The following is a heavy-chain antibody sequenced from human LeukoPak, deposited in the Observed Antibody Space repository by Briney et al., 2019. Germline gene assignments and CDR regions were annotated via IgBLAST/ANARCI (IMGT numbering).Heavy chain of an antibody. J-gene: IGHJ4*02. D-gene: IGHD3-22*01. Sequence: GGSLRLSRAASGFTFSSYAMSWVRQAPGKGLEWVSAISGSGGSTYYADSVKGRFTISRDNSKNTLYLQMNSLRAEDTAVYYCAKEGYLYYDSSGYFLFDYWGQGTLVTVSS. CDR1: GFTFSSYA. V-gene: IGHV3-23*01. CDR3: AKEGYLYYDSSGYFLFDY. CDR2: ISGSGGST.